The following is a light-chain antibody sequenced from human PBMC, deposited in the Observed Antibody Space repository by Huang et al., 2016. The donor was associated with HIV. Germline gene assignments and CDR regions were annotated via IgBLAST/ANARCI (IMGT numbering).Light chain of an antibody. V-gene: IGKV1-27*01. Sequence: DIQMTQSPSSLSASVGDRVTITCRASQGIRNYLAWYQQKPGKVPKLLIYAASTLQLGVPSRFSGSGSGTDFTLTISSLQPEDVATYYCQKYDSAPLFGGGTKVEIK. CDR2: AAS. CDR3: QKYDSAPL. CDR1: QGIRNY. J-gene: IGKJ4*01.